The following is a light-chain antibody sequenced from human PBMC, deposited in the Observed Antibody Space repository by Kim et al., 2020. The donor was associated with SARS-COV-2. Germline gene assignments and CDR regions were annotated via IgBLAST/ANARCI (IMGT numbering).Light chain of an antibody. CDR2: EVN. J-gene: IGLJ1*01. Sequence: PAPSVTISCTGTSSDVGGYNYVSWYQQHPGKAPKLMIYEVNKRPSGVPDRFSGSKSGSTASLTVSGLQAEDEADYYCFSYAGSTYVFGTGTKVTVL. CDR1: SSDVGGYNY. V-gene: IGLV2-8*01. CDR3: FSYAGSTYV.